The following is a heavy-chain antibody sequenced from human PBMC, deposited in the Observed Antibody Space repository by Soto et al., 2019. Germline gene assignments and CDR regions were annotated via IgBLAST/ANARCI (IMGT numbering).Heavy chain of an antibody. D-gene: IGHD3-3*01. CDR3: AGLRSTSKRFAMATMPLESDY. CDR1: GFTFSSYS. J-gene: IGHJ4*02. V-gene: IGHV3-48*02. Sequence: EVQLVESGGGLVQPGGSLRLSCAASGFTFSSYSMNWVRQAPGKGLEWVSYISSSSSTIYYADSVKGRFTISRDNAKNSLYLQMNRLRDEDTAVYYCAGLRSTSKRFAMATMPLESDYWGQGTLVTVSS. CDR2: ISSSSSTI.